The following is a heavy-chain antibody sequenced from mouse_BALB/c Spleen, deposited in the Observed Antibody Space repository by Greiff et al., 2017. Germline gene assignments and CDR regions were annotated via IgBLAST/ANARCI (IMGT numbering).Heavy chain of an antibody. CDR2: ISYSGSI. V-gene: IGHV3-2*02. CDR3: ARGAGYVAFAY. D-gene: IGHD2-2*01. CDR1: GYSITSYYA. Sequence: EVKLQESGPGLVKPSQSLSLTCTVTGYSITSYYAWDWSRQFPANKLEGMGYISYSGSISYNQSLKSRISITRDTSKNQIFLQLNSVTTEDTATAYCARGAGYVAFAYWGQGTLVTVSA. J-gene: IGHJ3*01.